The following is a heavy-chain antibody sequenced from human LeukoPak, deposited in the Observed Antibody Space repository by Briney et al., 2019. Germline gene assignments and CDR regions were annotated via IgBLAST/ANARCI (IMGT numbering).Heavy chain of an antibody. V-gene: IGHV5-51*01. Sequence: LGESLKISCKGSGYSFTSYWIGWVRQMPGKGLEWMGIIYPGDSDTRYSPSFQGQVTISADKSISTAYLQWSSLKASDTAMYYCARPPDSVVAGYYFDYWGQGTLVTVSS. J-gene: IGHJ4*02. D-gene: IGHD2-15*01. CDR3: ARPPDSVVAGYYFDY. CDR1: GYSFTSYW. CDR2: IYPGDSDT.